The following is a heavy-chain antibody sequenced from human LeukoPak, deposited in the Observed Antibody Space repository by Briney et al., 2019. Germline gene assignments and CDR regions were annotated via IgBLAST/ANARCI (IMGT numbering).Heavy chain of an antibody. J-gene: IGHJ4*02. CDR2: IFHSGST. D-gene: IGHD2-21*02. V-gene: IGHV4-59*08. Sequence: SETLSLTCTVSGGSISGYVWSWIRQPPGKGLEWIGYIFHSGSTNYNPSPKSRVTISVDTSKNQFSLKLSSVTAADTAVYYCARYYCSGVCYNFDYWGQGTLVTVSS. CDR1: GGSISGYV. CDR3: ARYYCSGVCYNFDY.